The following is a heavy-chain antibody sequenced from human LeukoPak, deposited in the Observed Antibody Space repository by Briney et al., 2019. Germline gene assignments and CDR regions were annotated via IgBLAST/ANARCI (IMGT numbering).Heavy chain of an antibody. J-gene: IGHJ4*02. CDR1: GFTFSNAW. Sequence: PGGSLRLSCAASGFTFSNAWMSWVRQAPGKGLEWVCRIKSKTDGGTTDYAAPVKGRFTISRDDSKNTLYLQMNSLKTEDTAVYYCTTGVDTYFDYWGQGTLVTVSS. CDR2: IKSKTDGGTT. V-gene: IGHV3-15*01. D-gene: IGHD3-10*01. CDR3: TTGVDTYFDY.